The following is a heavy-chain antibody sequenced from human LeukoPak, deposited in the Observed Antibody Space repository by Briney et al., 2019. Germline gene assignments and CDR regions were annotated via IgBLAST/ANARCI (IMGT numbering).Heavy chain of an antibody. V-gene: IGHV1-2*02. CDR3: ARAYGSGSSYHPDY. Sequence: WINPNSGGTNSSQKFQDRVTLTRDTSISTAYMELSSLTSDDTAIYYCARAYGSGSSYHPDYWGQGTLVTVSS. CDR2: INPNSGGT. J-gene: IGHJ4*02. D-gene: IGHD3-10*01.